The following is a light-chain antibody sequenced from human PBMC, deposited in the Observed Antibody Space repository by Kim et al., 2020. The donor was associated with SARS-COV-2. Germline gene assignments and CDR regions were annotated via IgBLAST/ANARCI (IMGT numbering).Light chain of an antibody. CDR1: SSDIGGHNY. J-gene: IGLJ3*02. V-gene: IGLV2-14*03. CDR2: DVS. CDR3: NSYTNSKTWV. Sequence: QSALTQPASVSGSPGQSITISCTGISSDIGGHNYVSWYQQYPGQAPKLFIYDVSQRPSRVSDRFSASKSGTTASLTISGLQAEDEADYYFNSYTNSKTWVFGGGTQLTVL.